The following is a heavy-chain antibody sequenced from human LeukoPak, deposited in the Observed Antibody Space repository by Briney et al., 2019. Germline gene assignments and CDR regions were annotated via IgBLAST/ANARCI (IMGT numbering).Heavy chain of an antibody. CDR2: INSDGSST. CDR1: GFTFSSYW. J-gene: IGHJ4*02. D-gene: IGHD3-22*01. CDR3: ASFYYYDSSGYYLNGFDY. Sequence: GGSLRLSCAASGFTFSSYWMHWVRQAPGKGLVWVSRINSDGSSTSYADSVKGRFTISRDNAKNTLYLQMNSLRAEDTAVYYCASFYYYDSSGYYLNGFDYWGQGTLVTVSS. V-gene: IGHV3-74*01.